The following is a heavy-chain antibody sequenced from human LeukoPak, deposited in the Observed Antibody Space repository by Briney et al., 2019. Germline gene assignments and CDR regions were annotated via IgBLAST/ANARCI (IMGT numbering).Heavy chain of an antibody. V-gene: IGHV3-23*01. D-gene: IGHD1-26*01. Sequence: GGSLRLSCAASGFTVSSNYMSWVRQAPGKGLEWVSAISGSGGSTYYADSVKGRFTISRDNSKNTLYLQMNSLRAEDTAVYYCAKRQWELPKPFDYWGQGTLVTVSS. J-gene: IGHJ4*02. CDR1: GFTVSSNY. CDR2: ISGSGGST. CDR3: AKRQWELPKPFDY.